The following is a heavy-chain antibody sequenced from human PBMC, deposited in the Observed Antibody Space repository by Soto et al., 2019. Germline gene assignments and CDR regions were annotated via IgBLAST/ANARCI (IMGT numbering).Heavy chain of an antibody. CDR1: GFTFSSSG. J-gene: IGHJ4*02. V-gene: IGHV3-33*01. Sequence: QVQLVESGGGVVQPGRSLRLSCAASGFTFSSSGMHWVRQAPGRGLEWVGVIWYDGSNKYYEDSVKGRFTISRDNSKNTLYLQMNSLRAEDTAMYYCARGGASPDSWGQGTLVTVSS. CDR3: ARGGASPDS. CDR2: IWYDGSNK.